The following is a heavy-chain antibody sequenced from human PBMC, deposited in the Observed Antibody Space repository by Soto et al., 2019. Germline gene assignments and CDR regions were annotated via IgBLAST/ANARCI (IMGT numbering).Heavy chain of an antibody. Sequence: GGSLRLSCAASGFTFSSYAMSWVRQAPGKGLEWVSAISGSGGSTYYADSVKGRFTISRDNSKNTLYLQMNSLRAEDTAVYYCATQGEGGTYYYYYYMDVWGKGTTVTVSS. J-gene: IGHJ6*03. D-gene: IGHD3-16*01. CDR1: GFTFSSYA. V-gene: IGHV3-23*01. CDR2: ISGSGGST. CDR3: ATQGEGGTYYYYYYMDV.